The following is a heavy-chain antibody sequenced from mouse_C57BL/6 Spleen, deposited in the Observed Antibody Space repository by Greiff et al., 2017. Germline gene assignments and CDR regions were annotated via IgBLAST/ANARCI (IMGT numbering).Heavy chain of an antibody. CDR2: ISSGGDYI. J-gene: IGHJ4*01. D-gene: IGHD2-4*01. CDR3: TREGYYDSYYAMDY. CDR1: GFTFSSYA. V-gene: IGHV5-9-1*02. Sequence: EVKLMESGEGLVKPGGSLKLSCAASGFTFSSYAMSWVRQTPEKRLEWVAYISSGGDYIYYADTVKGRFTISRDNARNTLYLQMSSLKSEDTAMYYCTREGYYDSYYAMDYWGQGTSVTVSS.